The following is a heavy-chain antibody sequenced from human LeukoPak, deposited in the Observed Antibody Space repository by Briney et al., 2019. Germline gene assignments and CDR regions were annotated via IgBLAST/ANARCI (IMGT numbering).Heavy chain of an antibody. CDR3: ARGRGTSGSNRDFHYYYYMHV. Sequence: GASVKVSCKASGYIFTDYAIHWLRQAPGQRPEWMGWMNGGNGNTKYSQKFQGRITLIRDTSAATAYMELSSLRHDDLAVYYCARGRGTSGSNRDFHYYYYMHVWGKGTTVTVSS. D-gene: IGHD2-15*01. J-gene: IGHJ6*03. CDR1: GYIFTDYA. V-gene: IGHV1-3*01. CDR2: MNGGNGNT.